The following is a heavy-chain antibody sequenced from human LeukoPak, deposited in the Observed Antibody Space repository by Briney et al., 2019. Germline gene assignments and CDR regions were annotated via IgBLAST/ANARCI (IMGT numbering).Heavy chain of an antibody. J-gene: IGHJ4*02. CDR2: VNKGGNEK. Sequence: GGSLRLSCAASGFTFSSFWMNWVRQAPGKGLEWGATVNKGGNEKYYADSVKGRFNISRENTNNSLYLQLNSLRVEDTAVYYCARDAGFTYGYAEPYFDYWGQGALVTVSS. D-gene: IGHD5-18*01. V-gene: IGHV3-7*01. CDR3: ARDAGFTYGYAEPYFDY. CDR1: GFTFSSFW.